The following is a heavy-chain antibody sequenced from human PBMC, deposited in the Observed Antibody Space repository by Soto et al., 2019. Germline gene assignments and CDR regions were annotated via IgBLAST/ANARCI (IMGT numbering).Heavy chain of an antibody. CDR2: ISRHGCSK. V-gene: IGHV3-30-3*01. D-gene: IGHD1-1*01. Sequence: RLLCAASGLTFSRYAPHWVSKAPGEGLEWVAVISRHGCSKYYGDSVKGRVTVSRDKSINTLYLPMNSLRTDDTAVFYCAGARNGAVPAWLNFWGPGXLVTVFS. CDR3: AGARNGAVPAWLNF. CDR1: GLTFSRYA. J-gene: IGHJ4*02.